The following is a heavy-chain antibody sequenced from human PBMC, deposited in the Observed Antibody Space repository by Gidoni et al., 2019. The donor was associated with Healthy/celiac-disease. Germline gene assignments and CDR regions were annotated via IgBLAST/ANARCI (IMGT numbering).Heavy chain of an antibody. CDR1: GFTVSSNY. D-gene: IGHD1-26*01. J-gene: IGHJ4*02. V-gene: IGHV3-53*01. CDR3: ASDNPSGSYYGFDY. Sequence: EVQLVESGGGLIQPGGSLRLSCAAYGFTVSSNYLSWVRQAPGKGLEWVSVIYSGGSTYYADSVKGRFTISRDNSKNTLYLQMNSLRAEDTAVYYCASDNPSGSYYGFDYWGQGTLVTVSS. CDR2: IYSGGST.